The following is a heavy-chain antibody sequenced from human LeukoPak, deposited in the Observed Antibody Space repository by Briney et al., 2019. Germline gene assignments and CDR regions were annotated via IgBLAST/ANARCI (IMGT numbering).Heavy chain of an antibody. V-gene: IGHV4-59*08. D-gene: IGHD7-27*01. Sequence: PSETLSLTCTVSGGSISSYYWNWIRQPPGKGLEWIGYIYYSGSTHYNPSLKSRVTISVDTSKNQFSLQLSSVTAADTAVYYYSRRAPAGGEFDYWGQGTLVTVSS. CDR3: SRRAPAGGEFDY. CDR1: GGSISSYY. CDR2: IYYSGST. J-gene: IGHJ4*02.